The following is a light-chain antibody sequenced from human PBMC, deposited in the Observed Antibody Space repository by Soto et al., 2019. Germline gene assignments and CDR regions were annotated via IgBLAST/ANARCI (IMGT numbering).Light chain of an antibody. CDR3: HQNYRSPIT. Sequence: DIVMTPSPDSLAVSLGERATIKCKSSQSVFSNYKNRNHLSWYQQKPGQPPKLLIYWATTREYGVPARFSGSGSWTDFTLTVSGLQAEDVAISYCHQNYRSPITFGGGTKVEIK. V-gene: IGKV4-1*01. CDR1: QSVFSNYKNRNH. CDR2: WAT. J-gene: IGKJ4*01.